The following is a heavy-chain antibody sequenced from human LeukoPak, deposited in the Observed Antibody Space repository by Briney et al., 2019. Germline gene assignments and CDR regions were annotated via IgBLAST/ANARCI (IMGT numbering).Heavy chain of an antibody. CDR1: GFTFSSYW. V-gene: IGHV3-74*01. J-gene: IGHJ4*02. D-gene: IGHD3-10*01. CDR3: ARYYGSGSLYYFDY. Sequence: PGGSLRLSCAASGFTFSSYWMHWVRQAPGKGLVWVSRINSDGSSTSYADSVKGRFTISRDNAKNTLYLQMNSLRADDTALYYCARYYGSGSLYYFDYWGQGTQVTVSS. CDR2: INSDGSST.